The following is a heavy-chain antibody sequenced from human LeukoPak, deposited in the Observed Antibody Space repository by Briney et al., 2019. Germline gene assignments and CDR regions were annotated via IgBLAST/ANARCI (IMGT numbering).Heavy chain of an antibody. CDR3: ARTYPDAFDI. J-gene: IGHJ3*02. CDR2: ISYDGSNK. V-gene: IGHV3-30*03. CDR1: GFTFSSYG. Sequence: GGSLRLSCAASGFTFSSYGMHWVRQAPGKGLEWVAVISYDGSNKYYADSVKGRFTISRDNAKNSLYLQMNSLRAEDTAVYYCARTYPDAFDIWGQGTMVTVSS. D-gene: IGHD2-2*01.